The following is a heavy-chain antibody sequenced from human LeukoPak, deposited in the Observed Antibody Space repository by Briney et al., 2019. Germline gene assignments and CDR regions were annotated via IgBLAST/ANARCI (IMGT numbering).Heavy chain of an antibody. D-gene: IGHD5-18*01. J-gene: IGHJ4*02. CDR2: IFPSGGEI. CDR1: GFTLSSYW. Sequence: GGSLRLSCAASGFTLSSYWMSWVRQAPGKGLEWVSSIFPSGGEIHYADSVRGRFTIYRDNSKSILSLQMNSLRAEDTAIYYCATYRQVLLPFESWGQGTLVTVSS. V-gene: IGHV3-23*01. CDR3: ATYRQVLLPFES.